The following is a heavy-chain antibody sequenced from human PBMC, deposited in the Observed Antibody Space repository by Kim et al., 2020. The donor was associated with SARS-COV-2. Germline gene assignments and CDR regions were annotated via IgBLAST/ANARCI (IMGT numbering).Heavy chain of an antibody. CDR3: ARAPRLGVTHDY. D-gene: IGHD2-21*02. CDR2: IYYSGST. Sequence: SETLSLTCTVSGGSISSGGYYWSWIRQHPGKGLEWIGYIYYSGSTYYNPSLKSRVTISVDTSKNQFSLKLSSVTAADTAVYYCARAPRLGVTHDYWGQGTLVPVSS. J-gene: IGHJ4*02. V-gene: IGHV4-31*03. CDR1: GGSISSGGYY.